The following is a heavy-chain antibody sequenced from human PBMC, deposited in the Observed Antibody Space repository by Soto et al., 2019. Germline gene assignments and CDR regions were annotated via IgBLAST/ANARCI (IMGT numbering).Heavy chain of an antibody. V-gene: IGHV1-58*01. D-gene: IGHD1-26*01. J-gene: IGHJ3*02. Sequence: QVQLVQSGPEVKKPGTSVKVSCKTSGFTFSGSAVQWVRQARGQRLEWIGWIVLGSGNTNYEQKLQERVTLIRDMPTATAYMELSSLRSEDTAVYYCVVTFRSGNYWTYAFDIWGQGTMVTVSS. CDR1: GFTFSGSA. CDR2: IVLGSGNT. CDR3: VVTFRSGNYWTYAFDI.